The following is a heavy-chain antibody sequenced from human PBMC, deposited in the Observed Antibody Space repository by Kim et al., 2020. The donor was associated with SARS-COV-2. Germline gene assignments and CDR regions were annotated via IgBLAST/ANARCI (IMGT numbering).Heavy chain of an antibody. CDR2: INAGNGNT. D-gene: IGHD6-19*01. Sequence: ASVKVSCKASGYTFTSYAMHWVRQAPGQRLEWMGWINAGNGNTKYSQKFQGRVTITRDTSASTAYMELSSLRSEDTAVYYCALGYSSGWYPPDYWGQGTLVTVSS. CDR1: GYTFTSYA. V-gene: IGHV1-3*01. CDR3: ALGYSSGWYPPDY. J-gene: IGHJ4*02.